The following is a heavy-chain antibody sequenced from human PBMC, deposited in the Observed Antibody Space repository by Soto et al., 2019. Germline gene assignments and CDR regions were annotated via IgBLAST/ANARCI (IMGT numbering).Heavy chain of an antibody. CDR2: IDWDDDK. J-gene: IGHJ4*02. V-gene: IGHV2-70*11. D-gene: IGHD3-9*01. Sequence: VSGPTLVNPTQTLTLTCTFSGFSLSTSGMCVSWIRQPPGKALEWLARIDWDDDKYYSTSLKTRLTISKDTSKNQVVLTMTNMDPVDTATYYCARMGQYYDILTGYWSGYYFDYWGQGTLVTVSS. CDR1: GFSLSTSGMC. CDR3: ARMGQYYDILTGYWSGYYFDY.